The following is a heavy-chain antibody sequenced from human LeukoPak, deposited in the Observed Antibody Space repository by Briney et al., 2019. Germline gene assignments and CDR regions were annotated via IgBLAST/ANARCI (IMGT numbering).Heavy chain of an antibody. CDR2: INPYSGAI. CDR3: ARDPKSQLLLDY. CDR1: GYTFTDEY. J-gene: IGHJ4*02. V-gene: IGHV1-2*02. D-gene: IGHD2-2*01. Sequence: ASVKVSCKASGYTFTDEYIHWVRQAPGQGLEWMGWINPYSGAINYAQKFQGRVTLTRDTSISTAYMELSRLTSGDTAVYYCARDPKSQLLLDYWGQGTLVTVSS.